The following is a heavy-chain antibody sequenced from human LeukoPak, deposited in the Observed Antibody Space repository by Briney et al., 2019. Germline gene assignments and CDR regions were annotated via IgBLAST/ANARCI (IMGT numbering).Heavy chain of an antibody. CDR2: ISSSGSTI. CDR1: GFTFSSYE. J-gene: IGHJ3*02. Sequence: GGSLRLSCADSGFTFSSYEMNWVRQAPGKGLEWVSYISSSGSTIYYADSVKGRFTISRDNAKNSLYLQMNSLRAEDTAVYYCASALRSSPGAFDIWGQGTMVTVSS. CDR3: ASALRSSPGAFDI. V-gene: IGHV3-48*03. D-gene: IGHD3-16*02.